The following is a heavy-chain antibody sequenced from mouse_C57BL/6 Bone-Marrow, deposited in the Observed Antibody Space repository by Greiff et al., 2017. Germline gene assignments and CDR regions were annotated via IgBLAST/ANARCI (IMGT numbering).Heavy chain of an antibody. CDR2: ISSGGSYT. Sequence: DVQLVESGGDLVKPGGSLKLSCTASGFTFSSYGMSWVRQTPDKRLEWVATISSGGSYTYYPDSVKGRFTISRDNAKNTLDLQMSSLKSEDSAMYYCARMMVAWFAYWGQGTLVTVSA. CDR1: GFTFSSYG. V-gene: IGHV5-6*01. J-gene: IGHJ3*01. D-gene: IGHD2-3*01. CDR3: ARMMVAWFAY.